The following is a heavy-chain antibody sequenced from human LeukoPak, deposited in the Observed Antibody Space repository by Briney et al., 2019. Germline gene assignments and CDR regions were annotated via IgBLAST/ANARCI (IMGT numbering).Heavy chain of an antibody. Sequence: SETLSLTCTVSGGSISSYYWSWIRQPPGKGLEWIGYIYYSGSTNYNPSLKSRVTISVDTSKNQFSLKLSSVTAADTAVYYCARVSWDSKTFDYWGQGTLVTVSS. J-gene: IGHJ4*02. CDR3: ARVSWDSKTFDY. D-gene: IGHD4-11*01. CDR2: IYYSGST. V-gene: IGHV4-59*08. CDR1: GGSISSYY.